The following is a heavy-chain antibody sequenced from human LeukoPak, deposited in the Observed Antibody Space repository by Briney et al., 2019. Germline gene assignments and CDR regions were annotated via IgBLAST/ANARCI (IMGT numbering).Heavy chain of an antibody. CDR2: ISAYNGNT. CDR1: GYTFTSYG. J-gene: IGHJ4*02. Sequence: GASVKVSCKASGYTFTSYGISWVRQAPGQGLEWMGWISAYNGNTNYAQKFQGRVTMTRDTSISTAFMELSSLGSDDTAIYYCARGLGDYNTDWFPVSGYWGQGTLVTVSS. V-gene: IGHV1-18*01. CDR3: ARGLGDYNTDWFPVSGY. D-gene: IGHD3-9*01.